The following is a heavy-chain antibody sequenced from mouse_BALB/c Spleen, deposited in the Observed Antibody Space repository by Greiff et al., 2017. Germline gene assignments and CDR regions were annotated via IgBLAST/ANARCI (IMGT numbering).Heavy chain of an antibody. V-gene: IGHV2-2*02. CDR2: IWSGGST. Sequence: VKLQESGPGLVQPSQSLSITCTVSGFSLTSYGVHWVRQSPGKGLEWLGVIWSGGSTDYNAAFISRLSISKDNSKSQVFFKMNSLQANDTAIYYCARKRDYGSSYDYWYFDVWGAGTTVTVSS. CDR3: ARKRDYGSSYDYWYFDV. D-gene: IGHD1-1*01. J-gene: IGHJ1*01. CDR1: GFSLTSYG.